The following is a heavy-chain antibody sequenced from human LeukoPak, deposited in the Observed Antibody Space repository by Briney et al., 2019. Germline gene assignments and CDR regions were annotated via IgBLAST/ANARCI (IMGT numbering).Heavy chain of an antibody. CDR3: ARDRGYYDILTGYYTGCFDP. D-gene: IGHD3-9*01. CDR2: IYYKGYT. CDR1: GGSISNSSFY. J-gene: IGHJ5*02. V-gene: IGHV4-39*07. Sequence: PSETLSLTCTVSGGSISNSSFYWGWIRQPPGKGLEWSGTIYYKGYTFYNSSLKSRVILSVDTSKNQFSLKVTSVTAADTAVYYCARDRGYYDILTGYYTGCFDPWGQGTLVTVSS.